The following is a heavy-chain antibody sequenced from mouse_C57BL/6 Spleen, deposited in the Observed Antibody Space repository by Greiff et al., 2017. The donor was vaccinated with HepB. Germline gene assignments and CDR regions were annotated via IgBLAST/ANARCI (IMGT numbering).Heavy chain of an antibody. V-gene: IGHV1-39*01. CDR1: GYSFTDYN. CDR3: ARSGYRREYFDY. CDR2: INPNYGTT. Sequence: EVKLVESGPELVKPGASVKISCKASGYSFTDYNMNWVKQSNGKSLEWIGVINPNYGTTSYNQKFKGKATLTVDQSSSTAYMQLNSLTSEDSAVYYCARSGYRREYFDYWGQGTTLTVSS. J-gene: IGHJ2*01. D-gene: IGHD1-2*01.